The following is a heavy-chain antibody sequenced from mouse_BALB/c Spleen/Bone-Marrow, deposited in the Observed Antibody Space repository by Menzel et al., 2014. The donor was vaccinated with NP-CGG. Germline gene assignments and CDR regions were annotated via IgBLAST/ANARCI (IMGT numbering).Heavy chain of an antibody. V-gene: IGHV14-3*02. Sequence: EVQLQESGAELVKPGASVKLSCTASGFNIKDTYMHWVKQRPEQGLEWIGRIDPANGNTKYDPKFQGKATITADTSSNTAYLQPRSLTSEDTAVYYCANYYYGSSLFAYWGQGTLVTVSA. CDR3: ANYYYGSSLFAY. CDR1: GFNIKDTY. CDR2: IDPANGNT. J-gene: IGHJ3*01. D-gene: IGHD1-1*01.